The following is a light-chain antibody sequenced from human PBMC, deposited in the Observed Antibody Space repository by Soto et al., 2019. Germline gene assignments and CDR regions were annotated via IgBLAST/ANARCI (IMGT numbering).Light chain of an antibody. J-gene: IGKJ2*01. Sequence: DIQMTQSPSSVSASVGDTVTISCRASQSLDNWLAWYQQKPGNAPRLLIYAAYTLENGVPSRFSGSGSGSDFTFTISSLQPEDFADYYCQQAKSFPYTFGEGTKVEI. CDR3: QQAKSFPYT. CDR1: QSLDNW. V-gene: IGKV1-12*01. CDR2: AAY.